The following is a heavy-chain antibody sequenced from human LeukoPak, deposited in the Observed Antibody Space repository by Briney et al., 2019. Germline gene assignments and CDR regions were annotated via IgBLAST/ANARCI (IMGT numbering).Heavy chain of an antibody. D-gene: IGHD4-17*01. V-gene: IGHV4-34*01. CDR2: INHSGST. Sequence: SETLSLTCAVYGGSFSGYYWSWIRQPPGKGLEWIGEINHSGSTNYNPSLKSRVTISVDTSKNQFSLKLSSVTAADTAAYYCARTTVTAIDFWGQGTLVTVSS. J-gene: IGHJ4*02. CDR1: GGSFSGYY. CDR3: ARTTVTAIDF.